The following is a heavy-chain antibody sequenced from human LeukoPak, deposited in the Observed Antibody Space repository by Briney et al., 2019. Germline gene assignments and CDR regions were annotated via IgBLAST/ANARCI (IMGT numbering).Heavy chain of an antibody. D-gene: IGHD6-13*01. CDR2: ISFDGSNK. J-gene: IGHJ5*02. Sequence: PGRSLRLSCAASGFTFSNYAMHWVRQAPGKGLEWVAVISFDGSNKYYADSVKGRFTISRDNSKNTLYLQVSAEDTAIYYCARGYASTSQLDPWGQGTLVTVSS. V-gene: IGHV3-30*03. CDR3: ARGYASTSQLDP. CDR1: GFTFSNYA.